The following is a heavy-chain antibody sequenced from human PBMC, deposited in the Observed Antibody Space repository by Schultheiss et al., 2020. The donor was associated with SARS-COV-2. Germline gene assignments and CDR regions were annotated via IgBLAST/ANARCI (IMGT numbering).Heavy chain of an antibody. CDR3: ARDQGYCSSTSCQSRYYMDV. CDR1: GFTFSSYD. CDR2: IGTGGDT. D-gene: IGHD2-2*01. Sequence: GGSLRLSCAASGFTFSSYDMHWVRQATGKGLEWVSAIGTGGDTYYADSVMGRFTISRDNSKNTLYLQMNSLRAEDTAVYYCARDQGYCSSTSCQSRYYMDVWGKGTTVTVSS. V-gene: IGHV3-13*04. J-gene: IGHJ6*03.